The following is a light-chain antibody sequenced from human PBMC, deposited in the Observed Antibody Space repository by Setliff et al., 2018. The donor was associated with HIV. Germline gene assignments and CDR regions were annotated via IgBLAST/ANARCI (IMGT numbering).Light chain of an antibody. V-gene: IGLV2-14*01. CDR2: EVK. J-gene: IGLJ3*02. Sequence: QSVLTQPASVSGSPGQSITISCTGTSSDVGGYSYVSWYQQHPGRAPKLIIYEVKNRPSGVSSRFSGSKSGNTASLTISGLQAEDEADYYCSSFTSSTTWVFGGGTKVTVL. CDR1: SSDVGGYSY. CDR3: SSFTSSTTWV.